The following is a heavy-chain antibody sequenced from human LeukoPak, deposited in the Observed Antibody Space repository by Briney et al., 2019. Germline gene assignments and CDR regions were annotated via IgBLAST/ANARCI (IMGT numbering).Heavy chain of an antibody. CDR3: ARDFGDHCGGNCYLMDF. Sequence: GGSLRLSCAASGFTFVYHAVHWVRQAPGKGLEWVAVVCFDGSNQYYADSVKGRFTISKDNSKNTLYLQMNSLRVEDTAVYYCARDFGDHCGGNCYLMDFWGQGTAVTVSS. V-gene: IGHV3-30-3*01. D-gene: IGHD2-15*01. CDR2: VCFDGSNQ. J-gene: IGHJ6*02. CDR1: GFTFVYHA.